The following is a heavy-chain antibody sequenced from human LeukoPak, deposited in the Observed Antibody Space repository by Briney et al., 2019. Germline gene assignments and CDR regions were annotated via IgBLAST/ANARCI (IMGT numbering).Heavy chain of an antibody. Sequence: GGSLRLSCSASGFTFSSYAMHWVRQAPGKGLEYVSAISSNGGSTYYADSVKGRFTISRDNSKNTLYLQMGSLRAEDTAVYYCVKRRGGVTTYFDYWGQGTLVTVSS. CDR1: GFTFSSYA. CDR2: ISSNGGST. D-gene: IGHD3-16*01. CDR3: VKRRGGVTTYFDY. V-gene: IGHV3-64D*06. J-gene: IGHJ4*02.